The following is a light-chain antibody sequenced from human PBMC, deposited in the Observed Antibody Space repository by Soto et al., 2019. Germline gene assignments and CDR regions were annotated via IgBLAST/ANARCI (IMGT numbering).Light chain of an antibody. V-gene: IGLV1-40*01. CDR2: GNI. Sequence: QSVLAQPPSVSGAPGQKGTISCTGSSSNIGAGYDLHWYQQLPGTAPKLLLYGNINRPSGVPDRFSGSKSGTSASLAITGLQAEDEADYYCQSYDSSLSAYVFGTGTKLTVL. CDR1: SSNIGAGYD. J-gene: IGLJ1*01. CDR3: QSYDSSLSAYV.